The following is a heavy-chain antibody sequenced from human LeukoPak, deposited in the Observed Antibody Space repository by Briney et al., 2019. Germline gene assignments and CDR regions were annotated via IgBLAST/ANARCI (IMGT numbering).Heavy chain of an antibody. D-gene: IGHD4-23*01. CDR2: IIPIFGTA. Sequence: ASVKVSCKASGGTFSSYAISWVRQAPGQGLEWMGGIIPIFGTANYAQKFQGRVTIAADESTSTAYMELSSLRSEDTAVYYCARDNSVEDTAWWFDPWGQGTLVTVSS. CDR1: GGTFSSYA. J-gene: IGHJ5*02. V-gene: IGHV1-69*13. CDR3: ARDNSVEDTAWWFDP.